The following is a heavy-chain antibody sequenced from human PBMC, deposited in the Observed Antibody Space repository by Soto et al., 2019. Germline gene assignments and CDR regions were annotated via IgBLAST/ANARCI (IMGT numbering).Heavy chain of an antibody. CDR2: INAGNGDT. Sequence: ASVKVSCKASGYTFTSYFMHGVLQAPGQRRDWMGWINAGNGDTKYSQKFQGRVTITRDTSASTAYMELSSLRSEDTAVYYCARTIAAAHDYWGQGTLVTVSS. J-gene: IGHJ4*02. CDR3: ARTIAAAHDY. D-gene: IGHD6-13*01. CDR1: GYTFTSYF. V-gene: IGHV1-3*01.